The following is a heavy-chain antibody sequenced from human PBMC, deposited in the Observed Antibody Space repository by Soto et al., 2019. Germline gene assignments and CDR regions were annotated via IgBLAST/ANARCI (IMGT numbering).Heavy chain of an antibody. V-gene: IGHV3-23*01. D-gene: IGHD6-13*01. CDR2: ISGSGSNT. J-gene: IGHJ4*02. Sequence: GGSLSLSCAASGFTFSTYAMSWVRQAPGRGLEWVSAISGSGSNTYYAVSVKGRFTISRDNSKNTLYLQMNSLRAEDTAVYYCAKDLVGYSRQIDYWGQGTLVTVSS. CDR1: GFTFSTYA. CDR3: AKDLVGYSRQIDY.